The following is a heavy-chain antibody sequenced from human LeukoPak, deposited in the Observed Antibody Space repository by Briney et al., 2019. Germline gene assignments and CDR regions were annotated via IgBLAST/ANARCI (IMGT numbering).Heavy chain of an antibody. CDR1: GFTLSSYG. Sequence: PGGSLRLSCAASGFTLSSYGMNWVRQAPGKGLEWVSYISRSGSSTHYVDSVKGRLTISRDNAKNSLYLQMNSLRAEDTAVYYCARGTTINNFDYWGQGTLVTVSS. CDR3: ARGTTINNFDY. J-gene: IGHJ4*02. D-gene: IGHD5-12*01. CDR2: ISRSGSST. V-gene: IGHV3-48*03.